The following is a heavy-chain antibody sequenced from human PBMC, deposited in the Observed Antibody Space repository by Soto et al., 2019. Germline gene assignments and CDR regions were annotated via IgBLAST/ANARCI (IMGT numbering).Heavy chain of an antibody. CDR2: INAGNGNT. V-gene: IGHV1-3*01. CDR3: ARGPGGPDGPGDY. D-gene: IGHD6-25*01. CDR1: GYTFTSYA. J-gene: IGHJ4*02. Sequence: VASVKVSCKASGYTFTSYAMHWVRQAPGQRLEWMGWINAGNGNTKYSQKFQGRVTITRDTSASTAYMELSSLRSEDTAVYYCARGPGGPDGPGDYWGQGTLVTGSS.